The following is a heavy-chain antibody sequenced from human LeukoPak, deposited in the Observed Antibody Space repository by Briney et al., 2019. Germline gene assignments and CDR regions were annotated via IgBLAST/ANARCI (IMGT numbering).Heavy chain of an antibody. CDR3: ARESSSSPWFDP. V-gene: IGHV4-39*07. CDR1: GGSISSSSYY. Sequence: LSETLSLTCTVSGGSISSSSYYWGWIRQPPGKGLEWIGSIYYSGSTYYNPSLKSRVTISVDTSKSQFSLKLSSVTAADTAVYYCARESSSSPWFDPWGQGTLVTVSS. D-gene: IGHD6-6*01. CDR2: IYYSGST. J-gene: IGHJ5*02.